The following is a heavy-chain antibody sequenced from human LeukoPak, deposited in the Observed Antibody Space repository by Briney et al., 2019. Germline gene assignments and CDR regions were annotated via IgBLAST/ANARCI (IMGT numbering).Heavy chain of an antibody. D-gene: IGHD5-18*01. V-gene: IGHV3-23*01. Sequence: GGSLRLSCAASGFTFSSFGMSWVRQAPGKGLEWVSAISGSGGSTYYADSVKGRFTISRDNSKNTLYLQMNSLRADDTAVYYCARDSGYSYVPRFDYWGQGTLVTVSS. CDR3: ARDSGYSYVPRFDY. CDR1: GFTFSSFG. CDR2: ISGSGGST. J-gene: IGHJ4*02.